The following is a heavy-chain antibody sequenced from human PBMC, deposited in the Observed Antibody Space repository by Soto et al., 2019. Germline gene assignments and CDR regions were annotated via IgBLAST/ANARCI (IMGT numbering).Heavy chain of an antibody. CDR3: ASGPDYYDSSGYYSLPFGFDY. D-gene: IGHD3-22*01. Sequence: PGGSLRLSCAASGFTFSSYSMNWVRQAPGKGLEWVSYISSSSSTIYYADSVKGRFTISRDNAKNSLYLQMNSLRDEDTAVYYCASGPDYYDSSGYYSLPFGFDYWGQGTLVTVSS. CDR2: ISSSSSTI. V-gene: IGHV3-48*02. CDR1: GFTFSSYS. J-gene: IGHJ4*02.